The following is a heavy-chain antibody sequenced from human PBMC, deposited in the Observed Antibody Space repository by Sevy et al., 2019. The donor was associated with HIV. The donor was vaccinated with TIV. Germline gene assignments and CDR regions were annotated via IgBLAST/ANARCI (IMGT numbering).Heavy chain of an antibody. Sequence: GGSLRLSCAASGFTFSDYYMTWILQAPGKGLEWVSYISSSGSTIYYADSVKGRFTISRDNVKNSLYLQMNSLRAEDTAVYYCASVRGLALPNYWGQGTLVTVSS. D-gene: IGHD3-9*01. CDR3: ASVRGLALPNY. CDR1: GFTFSDYY. V-gene: IGHV3-11*01. J-gene: IGHJ4*02. CDR2: ISSSGSTI.